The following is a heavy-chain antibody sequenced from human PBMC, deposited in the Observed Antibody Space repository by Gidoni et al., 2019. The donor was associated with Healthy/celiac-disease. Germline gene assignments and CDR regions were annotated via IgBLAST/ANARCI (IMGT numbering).Heavy chain of an antibody. D-gene: IGHD3-10*01. V-gene: IGHV3-23*01. Sequence: EVQLLESGGGLVQPGGSMRLSCAASGFTFSSYAMSWVRQAPGKGLEWGSAISGSGGSTYYADSVKGRFTISRDNSKNTLYLQMNSLRAEDTAVYYCAKDTFMVRGVQSDYWGQGTLVTVSS. CDR2: ISGSGGST. J-gene: IGHJ4*02. CDR3: AKDTFMVRGVQSDY. CDR1: GFTFSSYA.